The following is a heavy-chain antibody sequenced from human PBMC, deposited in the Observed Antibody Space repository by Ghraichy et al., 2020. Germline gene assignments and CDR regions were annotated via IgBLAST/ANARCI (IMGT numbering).Heavy chain of an antibody. D-gene: IGHD3/OR15-3a*01. V-gene: IGHV3-15*01. CDR3: TTGFRVGTGFDP. CDR1: GFTFSNAW. CDR2: IKSKTDGGTT. J-gene: IGHJ5*02. Sequence: GGSLRLSCAASGFTFSNAWMSWVRQAPGKGLEWVGRIKSKTDGGTTDYAAPVKGRFTISRDDSKNTLYLQMNSLKTEDTAVYYCTTGFRVGTGFDPWGQGTLVTVSS.